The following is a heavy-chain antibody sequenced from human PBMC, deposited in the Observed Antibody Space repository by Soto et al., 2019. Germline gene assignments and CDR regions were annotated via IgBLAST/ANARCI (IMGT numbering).Heavy chain of an antibody. V-gene: IGHV4-31*11. CDR3: AIDNFLYNRSGYFHDAFDI. CDR2: IDYSGST. CDR1: GGSISGGGYY. D-gene: IGHD3-22*01. J-gene: IGHJ3*02. Sequence: QVQLQESGAGLVKPSQTLSLTCAVSGGSISGGGYYWSWIRQHPGKGLEWIVYIDYSGSTCYNPSLRSRVTIPVDTSKSQFSLQLSLVTAADTAVYYCAIDNFLYNRSGYFHDAFDIWGQGTMVTVSS.